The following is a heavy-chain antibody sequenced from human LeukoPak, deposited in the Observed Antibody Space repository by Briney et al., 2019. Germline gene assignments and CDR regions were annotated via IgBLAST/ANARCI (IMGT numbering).Heavy chain of an antibody. V-gene: IGHV3-30*18. D-gene: IGHD6-6*01. CDR1: GFTFSSYG. Sequence: GGSLRLSCAASGFTFSSYGMHWVRQAPGKGLEWVAVISYDGSNKYYADSVKGRFTISRDNSKNTLYLQMNSLRAEDTAVYYCAKDSSEYSGSFDYWGQGTLVTVSS. CDR3: AKDSSEYSGSFDY. J-gene: IGHJ4*02. CDR2: ISYDGSNK.